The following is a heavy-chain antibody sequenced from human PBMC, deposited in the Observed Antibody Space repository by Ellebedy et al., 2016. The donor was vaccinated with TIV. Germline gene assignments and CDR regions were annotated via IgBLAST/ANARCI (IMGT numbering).Heavy chain of an antibody. J-gene: IGHJ5*02. V-gene: IGHV1-2*02. CDR3: ARRGFDP. CDR1: GYIFTDYY. Sequence: ASVTVSCKASGYIFTDYYIHWVRQAPGQGLEWMGWINPNSGCRKFAQRFHDRVSMNSDTSITTVYMDLGSLRPDDTAIYDCARRGFDPWGQGTLVTVSS. CDR2: INPNSGCR.